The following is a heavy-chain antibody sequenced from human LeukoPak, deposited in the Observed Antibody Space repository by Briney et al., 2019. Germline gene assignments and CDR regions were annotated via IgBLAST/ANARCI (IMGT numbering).Heavy chain of an antibody. V-gene: IGHV4-4*07. D-gene: IGHD6-19*01. CDR1: GGSMRGYY. CDR2: IHTSGST. CDR3: ARPRSSSGWDGDFDS. Sequence: SETLSLTCTVSGGSMRGYYWSWIRQPAGKGLEWIGRIHTSGSTNYNPSLKSRVTMSVDTSKNQFSLNLSSVTAADTAVYYCARPRSSSGWDGDFDSWGQGTLVTVSS. J-gene: IGHJ4*02.